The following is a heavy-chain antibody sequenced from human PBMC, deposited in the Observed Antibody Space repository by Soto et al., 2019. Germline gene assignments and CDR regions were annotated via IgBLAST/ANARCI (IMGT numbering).Heavy chain of an antibody. CDR3: ARDSWLISGGSTSCYTFYY. D-gene: IGHD2-2*02. J-gene: IGHJ4*02. CDR2: INPNSGGT. V-gene: IGHV1-2*04. CDR1: GYTFTGYY. Sequence: ASVKVSCKASGYTFTGYYMHWVRQAPGQGLEWMGWINPNSGGTNYAQKFQGWVTMTRDTSISTAYMELSRLRSDDTAVYYCARDSWLISGGSTSCYTFYYWGQGTLVTVSS.